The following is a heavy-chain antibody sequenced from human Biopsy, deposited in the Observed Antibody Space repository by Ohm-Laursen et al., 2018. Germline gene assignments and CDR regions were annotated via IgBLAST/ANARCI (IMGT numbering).Heavy chain of an antibody. V-gene: IGHV3-11*01. CDR2: ITSGGSTT. D-gene: IGHD1-26*01. CDR3: VKDKNWDNVWDRPGATKGMDV. CDR1: GFTYSDYY. J-gene: IGHJ6*02. Sequence: SLRLSCAASGFTYSDYYMSWIRQAPGKGLEWVSYITSGGSTTDYADSVKGRFSVSRGNAKNSLYLQMNSLRGEDTALYYCVKDKNWDNVWDRPGATKGMDVWGQGTTVTVSS.